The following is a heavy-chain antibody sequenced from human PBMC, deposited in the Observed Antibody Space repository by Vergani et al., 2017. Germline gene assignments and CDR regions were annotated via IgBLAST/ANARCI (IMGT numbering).Heavy chain of an antibody. V-gene: IGHV3-33*08. Sequence: QVQLVESGGGVVQPGRSLRLSCAASGFTFSSYGMHWVRQAPGKGLEWVAVIWYDGSNKYYADSVKGRFTISRDNSKNTLYLQMNSLRAEDTAVYYCARGIRVPAAIHNWFDPWGQGTLVTVSS. CDR1: GFTFSSYG. D-gene: IGHD2-2*02. CDR2: IWYDGSNK. J-gene: IGHJ5*02. CDR3: ARGIRVPAAIHNWFDP.